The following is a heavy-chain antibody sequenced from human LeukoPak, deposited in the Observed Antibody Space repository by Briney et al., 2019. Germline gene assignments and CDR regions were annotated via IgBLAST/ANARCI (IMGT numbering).Heavy chain of an antibody. J-gene: IGHJ4*02. D-gene: IGHD1-26*01. CDR2: FDPEDGET. V-gene: IGHV1-24*01. CDR1: GYTLTELS. Sequence: ASVKVSCKVSGYTLTELSMHWVRQAPGKGLEWMGGFDPEDGETIYAQKFQGRVTMTEDTSTDTAYMELSSLRSEDTAVYYCARDQPPIVGATNHPTTQDYWGQGTLVTVSS. CDR3: ARDQPPIVGATNHPTTQDY.